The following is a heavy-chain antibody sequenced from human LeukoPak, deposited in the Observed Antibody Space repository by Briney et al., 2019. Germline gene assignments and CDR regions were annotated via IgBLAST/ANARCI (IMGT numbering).Heavy chain of an antibody. Sequence: GGSLRLSCAASGFTFSSYGMHWVRQAPGKGLEWVAVISYDGSNKYYADSVKGRFTISRDNAANSLYLQMNSLGAEDTAVYYCASRVVAPSAIYYGMDVWGQGTTVTVSS. J-gene: IGHJ6*02. CDR2: ISYDGSNK. CDR3: ASRVVAPSAIYYGMDV. CDR1: GFTFSSYG. D-gene: IGHD2-2*02. V-gene: IGHV3-30*03.